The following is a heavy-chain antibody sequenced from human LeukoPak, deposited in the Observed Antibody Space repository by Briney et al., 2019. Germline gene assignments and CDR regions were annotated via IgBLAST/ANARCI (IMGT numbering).Heavy chain of an antibody. Sequence: GESLRLSCAVSGFTFSGRSMHWVRQAPGKGLVWISGISNEGTTTNYADSVKGRFTISRDSAKNTLYLQMKSLRAEDTAVYYCARGWFGPDSWDQGTMVTVSS. J-gene: IGHJ3*02. CDR3: ARGWFGPDS. D-gene: IGHD3-10*01. V-gene: IGHV3-74*01. CDR2: ISNEGTTT. CDR1: GFTFSGRS.